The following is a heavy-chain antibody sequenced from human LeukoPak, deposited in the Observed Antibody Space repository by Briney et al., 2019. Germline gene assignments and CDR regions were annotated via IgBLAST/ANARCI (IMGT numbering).Heavy chain of an antibody. V-gene: IGHV4-34*01. CDR3: ARGEASYSSSWYGVDY. J-gene: IGHJ4*02. CDR1: GGSFSGYY. D-gene: IGHD6-13*01. Sequence: KPSETLSLTCAVYGGSFSGYYWSWIRQPPGKGLEWIGEINHSGSTNYNPSLKSRVTISVDTSKNQFSLKLSSVTAADTAVYYCARGEASYSSSWYGVDYWGQGTLVTVSS. CDR2: INHSGST.